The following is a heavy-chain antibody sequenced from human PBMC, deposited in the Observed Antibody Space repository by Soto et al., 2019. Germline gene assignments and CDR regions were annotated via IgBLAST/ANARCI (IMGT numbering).Heavy chain of an antibody. CDR1: GYTFRSSG. D-gene: IGHD3-16*01. V-gene: IGHV1-18*01. J-gene: IGHJ4*02. Sequence: QVQLVQSGAEVKEPGASVRVSCKASGYTFRSSGISWVRQAPGQGLEWMGWISGYNGNTNYVQNLQGRVTMTTDTSTSTAYMEVRSLRSNDTAMYYCARDGAGNFDYWGQGTLVTVSS. CDR2: ISGYNGNT. CDR3: ARDGAGNFDY.